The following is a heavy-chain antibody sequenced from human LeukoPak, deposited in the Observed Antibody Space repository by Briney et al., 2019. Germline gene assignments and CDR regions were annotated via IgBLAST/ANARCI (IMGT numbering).Heavy chain of an antibody. J-gene: IGHJ4*02. Sequence: GGSMRLSSPAYGFALNTYAMDWVRQAPGQGLEWVALTWHDGSHKFYSNSVTGQLTLSRRTSTHTVSLQMNKLRPEDTAVYYCAREIFGSGRYSDFWGQGTLVTFSS. CDR1: GFALNTYA. CDR2: TWHDGSHK. V-gene: IGHV3-33*01. D-gene: IGHD3-10*01. CDR3: AREIFGSGRYSDF.